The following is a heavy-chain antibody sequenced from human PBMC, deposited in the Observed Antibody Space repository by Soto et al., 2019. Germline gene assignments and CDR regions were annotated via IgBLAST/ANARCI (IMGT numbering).Heavy chain of an antibody. Sequence: GESLKISCQSFGYTFTAYWIAWVRQMPGKGLEWMGIIFPADSEIRYSPSFRGHVTISADKSISTAYLQWSSLEASDTAMYYCARPLYPGYCTDGVCYSYDYWGQGTPVTV. CDR2: IFPADSEI. CDR3: ARPLYPGYCTDGVCYSYDY. J-gene: IGHJ4*02. V-gene: IGHV5-51*01. CDR1: GYTFTAYW. D-gene: IGHD2-8*01.